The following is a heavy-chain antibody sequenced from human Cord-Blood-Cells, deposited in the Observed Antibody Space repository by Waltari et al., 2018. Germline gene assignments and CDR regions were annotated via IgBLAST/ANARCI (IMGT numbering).Heavy chain of an antibody. CDR1: GGTFSSYA. CDR3: ARGRFWYFDL. Sequence: QVQLVQSGAEVKKPGSSVKVSCKASGGTFSSYAISWVRQAPGQGLEWVGGVRGQVLEGVGGMIPIFGTANYAQKFQGRVTITADESTSTAYMELSSLRSEDTAVYYCARGRFWYFDLWGRGTLVTVSS. V-gene: IGHV1-69*12. CDR2: VRGQVLEGVGGMIPIFGTA. J-gene: IGHJ2*01.